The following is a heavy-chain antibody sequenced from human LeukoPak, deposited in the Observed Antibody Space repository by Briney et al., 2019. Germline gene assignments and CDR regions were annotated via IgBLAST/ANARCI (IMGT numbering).Heavy chain of an antibody. CDR1: GGTFSSYA. D-gene: IGHD3-22*01. Sequence: SVKVSCKASGGTFSSYAINWVRQAPGQGLEWMGGIIPIFGTANYAQKFQGRVTITADESTSTAYMELSSLRSEDTAVYYCAPMDSSGYSDYWGQGTLVTVSS. CDR3: APMDSSGYSDY. J-gene: IGHJ4*02. V-gene: IGHV1-69*13. CDR2: IIPIFGTA.